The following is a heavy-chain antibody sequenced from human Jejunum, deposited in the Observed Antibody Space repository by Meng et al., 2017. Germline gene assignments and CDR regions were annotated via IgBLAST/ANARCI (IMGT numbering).Heavy chain of an antibody. CDR2: MSSSGST. Sequence: QLQLQESGPGLVKPSETLSLTCTGPGGSISSSSHFWGWIRQPPWKGLEWIGSMSSSGSTFYNPSLKSRVTMSVDTSKNQFSLKLSSVTAADTAIYYCARKDYDIVAGYNWFDPWGQGTLVTVSS. V-gene: IGHV4-39*01. J-gene: IGHJ5*02. CDR1: GGSISSSSHF. D-gene: IGHD3-9*01. CDR3: ARKDYDIVAGYNWFDP.